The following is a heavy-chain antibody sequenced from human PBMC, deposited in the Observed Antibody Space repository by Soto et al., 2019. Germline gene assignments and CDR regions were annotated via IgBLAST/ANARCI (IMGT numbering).Heavy chain of an antibody. D-gene: IGHD2-15*01. CDR1: EFTVSGHA. CDR2: ITADGGT. Sequence: EVPVLESGGGLVQPGGSLRLSCEGSEFTVSGHAMTWIRQAPGKGPEWVSTITADGGTYYADSVKGRFAMSRDTSENTLYLQMNSLGAEDTAAYYCAQHVSCSGGSCQYDAFAIRGQGTMVTVSS. V-gene: IGHV3-23*01. CDR3: AQHVSCSGGSCQYDAFAI. J-gene: IGHJ3*02.